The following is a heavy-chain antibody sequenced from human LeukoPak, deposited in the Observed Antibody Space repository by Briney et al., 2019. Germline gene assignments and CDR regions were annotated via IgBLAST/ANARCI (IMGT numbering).Heavy chain of an antibody. V-gene: IGHV4-34*01. CDR3: ARRLYYSDY. Sequence: SETLSLTCAVYGGSFSGYYWSWIRQPPGKGLEWIGEINHSGSTNYNPSLKSRVTISVDTSKNQFSLKLSSVTAADTAVYYCARRLYYSDYWGQGTLVTVSS. J-gene: IGHJ4*02. CDR1: GGSFSGYY. D-gene: IGHD3-16*01. CDR2: INHSGST.